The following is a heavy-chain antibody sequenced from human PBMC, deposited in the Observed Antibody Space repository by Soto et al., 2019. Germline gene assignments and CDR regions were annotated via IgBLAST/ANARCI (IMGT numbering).Heavy chain of an antibody. Sequence: WETLSLTCGVSGGTVASSHWLSWVRQSRGRGLEWIGNVYHTGDTNFNPSLQSRVTFSVDKSNNQFSLRLTSVTAADTAVYFCAREIVTAGGNNYFDPWGPGTPVPVSS. V-gene: IGHV4-4*02. CDR3: AREIVTAGGNNYFDP. CDR2: VYHTGDT. CDR1: GGTVASSHW. D-gene: IGHD3-16*02. J-gene: IGHJ5*02.